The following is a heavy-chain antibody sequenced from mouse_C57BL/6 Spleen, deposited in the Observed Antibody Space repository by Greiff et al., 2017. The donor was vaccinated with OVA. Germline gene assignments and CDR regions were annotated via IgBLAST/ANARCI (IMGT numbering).Heavy chain of an antibody. Sequence: VQLQQPGAELVRPGTSVKLSCKASGYTFTSYWMHWVKQRPGHGLEWIGVIDPSDSYTIYNQKFKGKATLTVDTSSSTAYMQLSSLTSEDSAVYYCASVYYGSRRYMDDWGKGTSVTVSS. CDR2: IDPSDSYT. CDR3: ASVYYGSRRYMDD. CDR1: GYTFTSYW. V-gene: IGHV1-59*01. J-gene: IGHJ4*01. D-gene: IGHD1-1*01.